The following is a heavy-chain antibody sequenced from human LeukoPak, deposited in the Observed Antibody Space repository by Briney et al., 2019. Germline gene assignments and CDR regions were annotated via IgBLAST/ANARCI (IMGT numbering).Heavy chain of an antibody. CDR3: ARSYDSSGYINWFDP. D-gene: IGHD3-22*01. CDR2: IYHSGST. Sequence: SQTLSLTCAVSGGSISSGGYSWSWIRQPPGKGLEWIGYIYHSGSTYYNPSLKSRVTISVDRSKNQFSLELSSVTAADTAVYYCARSYDSSGYINWFDPWGQGTLVTVSS. J-gene: IGHJ5*02. CDR1: GGSISSGGYS. V-gene: IGHV4-30-2*01.